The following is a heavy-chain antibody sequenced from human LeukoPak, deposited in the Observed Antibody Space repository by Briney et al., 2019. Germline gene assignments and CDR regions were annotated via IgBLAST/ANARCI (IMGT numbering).Heavy chain of an antibody. J-gene: IGHJ6*03. CDR2: ISGSGDRT. D-gene: IGHD3-10*01. CDR1: GFTFNSYA. Sequence: PGGSQRLSCAASGFTFNSYAMSWVRQAPGKGLEWVSAISGSGDRTFYADSVKGRLTISRDNSKNTLYLQLNTVRAEDTALYYCARGGTNYYYMDVWGNGTTVTVSS. CDR3: ARGGTNYYYMDV. V-gene: IGHV3-23*01.